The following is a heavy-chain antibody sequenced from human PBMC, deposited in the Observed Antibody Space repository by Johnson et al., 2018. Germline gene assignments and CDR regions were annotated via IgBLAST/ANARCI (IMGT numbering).Heavy chain of an antibody. CDR2: ITATATTI. J-gene: IGHJ6*03. V-gene: IGHV3-11*04. CDR3: ARDPHYDLLFMDV. Sequence: QVQLVESGGGLVKPGGSXRLSCAASGFTFSDYCMTWIRQAPGKAPEWVSSITATATTIYYADSVKGRFTVSRDNAKNSLYLQMTGLRVEDTAVHYCARDPHYDLLFMDVWGKGTTVTVSS. CDR1: GFTFSDYC. D-gene: IGHD3-3*01.